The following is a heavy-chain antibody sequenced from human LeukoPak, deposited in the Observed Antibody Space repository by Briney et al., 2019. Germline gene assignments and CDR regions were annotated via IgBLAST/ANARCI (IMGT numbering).Heavy chain of an antibody. D-gene: IGHD2-21*02. Sequence: GGSLRLSCAASGFTFSSYAMHWVRQAPGKGLEWVAVISYDGSKKYYADSVKGRFTISRDNAKNSLYLQMNSLRDEDTAVYYCATSRDWRVESWGRGIAVAVSS. CDR1: GFTFSSYA. CDR2: ISYDGSKK. J-gene: IGHJ4*02. CDR3: ATSRDWRVES. V-gene: IGHV3-30-3*01.